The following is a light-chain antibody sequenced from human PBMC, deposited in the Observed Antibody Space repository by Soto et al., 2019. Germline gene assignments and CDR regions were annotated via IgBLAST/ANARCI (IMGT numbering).Light chain of an antibody. J-gene: IGLJ1*01. V-gene: IGLV2-11*01. Sequence: QSVLAQPRSVSGSPGQLLTISCTGTSSDVDDYRYVSWYQQYPGKAPKLVIYDGNKRPSGVPDRFSGSNSGNTASLTISGLQAEDEDDYYCCSYVTAPEISGTGTKVTVL. CDR1: SSDVDDYRY. CDR2: DGN. CDR3: CSYVTAPEI.